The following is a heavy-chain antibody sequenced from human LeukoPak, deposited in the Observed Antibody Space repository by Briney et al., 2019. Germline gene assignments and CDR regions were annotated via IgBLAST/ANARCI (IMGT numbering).Heavy chain of an antibody. CDR2: ISSSSSTI. V-gene: IGHV3-48*01. CDR3: ARDILTGYYNLVDY. J-gene: IGHJ4*02. CDR1: GFTFSSYS. D-gene: IGHD3-9*01. Sequence: GGSLRLSCAASGFTFSSYSMNWVRQAPGKGLEWVSYISSSSSTIYYADSVKGRFTISRDNAKNSLYLQMNSLRAEDTAVYYCARDILTGYYNLVDYWGQGTLVTVSS.